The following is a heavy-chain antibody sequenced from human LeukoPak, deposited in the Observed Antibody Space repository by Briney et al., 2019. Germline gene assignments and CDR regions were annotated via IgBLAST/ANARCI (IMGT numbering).Heavy chain of an antibody. CDR3: ARGWNYVPI. CDR1: GGSFSGYY. D-gene: IGHD1-7*01. V-gene: IGHV4-34*01. CDR2: INHSGST. J-gene: IGHJ4*02. Sequence: NPSETLSLTCAVYGGSFSGYYWSWIRQPPGKGLEWIGEINHSGSTDYNPSLKSRVTISVDTSKNQFSLKLSSVTAADTAVYYCARGWNYVPIWGQGTLVTVSS.